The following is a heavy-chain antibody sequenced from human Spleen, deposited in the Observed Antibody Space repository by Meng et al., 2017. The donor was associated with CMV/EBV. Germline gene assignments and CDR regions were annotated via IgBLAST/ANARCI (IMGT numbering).Heavy chain of an antibody. CDR2: IYFLGSS. V-gene: IGHV4-39*07. CDR1: GGSISSSTYY. Sequence: SETLSLTCPVSGGSISSSTYYWGWIRKHPGKGLEWIGSIYFLGSSYYNPSIKSLVTISVDTSKNQFYLKQSSVTAADPAVDYCARESSIAVAGFWGQGTLVTVSS. D-gene: IGHD6-19*01. J-gene: IGHJ4*02. CDR3: ARESSIAVAGF.